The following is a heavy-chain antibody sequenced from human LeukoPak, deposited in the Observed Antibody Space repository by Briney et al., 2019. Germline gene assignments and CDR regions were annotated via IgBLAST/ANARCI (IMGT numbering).Heavy chain of an antibody. CDR3: ARVFVGSRGWSRGHYFDS. D-gene: IGHD6-19*01. CDR1: GYTFTSYG. J-gene: IGHJ4*02. Sequence: GASVKVSCKASGYTFTSYGISWVRQAPGQGLEWMGWISGYNGNTNYAQKLQGRVTMTTDTSTTTAYLELKSLISDDTAVYFCARVFVGSRGWSRGHYFDSWGQGTLVTVSS. CDR2: ISGYNGNT. V-gene: IGHV1-18*01.